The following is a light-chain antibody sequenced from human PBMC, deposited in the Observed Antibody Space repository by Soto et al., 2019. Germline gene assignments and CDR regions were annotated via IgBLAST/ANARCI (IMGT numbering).Light chain of an antibody. Sequence: EIVLTQSPGTLSLSPGERATLSCRASQSVSSSYLAWYQQKPGQAPRLLIYGASSSATGIPDRFSGSGSGTDLTLTISRLEPEDFAVYYCQQYGSSPPYTFGQGTKLEIK. CDR3: QQYGSSPPYT. CDR1: QSVSSSY. V-gene: IGKV3-20*01. J-gene: IGKJ2*01. CDR2: GAS.